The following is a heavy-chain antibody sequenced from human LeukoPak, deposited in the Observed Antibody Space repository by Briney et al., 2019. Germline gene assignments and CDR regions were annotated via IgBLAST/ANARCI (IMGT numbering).Heavy chain of an antibody. CDR2: IYTSGST. CDR3: ARSGSRLVMDV. V-gene: IGHV4-4*07. D-gene: IGHD1-26*01. Sequence: SETLSLTCTVSGGSISSYYWSRIRQPAGQGLEWIGRIYTSGSTNYNASLKSRVTMSVDTSKNQFSLKLSSVTAADTAVYYCARSGSRLVMDVWGKGTTVTVSS. CDR1: GGSISSYY. J-gene: IGHJ6*03.